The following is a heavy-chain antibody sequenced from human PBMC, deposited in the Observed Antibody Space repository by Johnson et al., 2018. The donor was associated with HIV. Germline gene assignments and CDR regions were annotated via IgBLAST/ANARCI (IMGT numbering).Heavy chain of an antibody. J-gene: IGHJ3*02. Sequence: VQLVESGGGVVQPGGSLRLSCAASGFTVSSNYMSWVRQAPGMGLQWVAGIYSGGGTQYADSVTGRFAISRDNSKNTLYLQMSSLRVDDTAVYYCARERDSGDSLHRRFRAFDIWGQGKMVTVSS. D-gene: IGHD4-17*01. CDR2: IYSGGGT. CDR3: ARERDSGDSLHRRFRAFDI. V-gene: IGHV3-66*02. CDR1: GFTVSSNY.